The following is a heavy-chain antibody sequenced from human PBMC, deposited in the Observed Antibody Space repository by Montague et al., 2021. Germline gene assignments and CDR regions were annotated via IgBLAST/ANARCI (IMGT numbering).Heavy chain of an antibody. D-gene: IGHD4-17*01. Sequence: SLRLSCAASGFTLSRYWMHWVRQAPGKGLVWVSRINSDGSSTSYADSVKGRFTISRDNAKNTLYLQMNSLRAEDTAVYYCARQATVTTEVGWNYFDYWGQGTPVTVSS. CDR2: INSDGSST. V-gene: IGHV3-74*01. J-gene: IGHJ4*02. CDR3: ARQATVTTEVGWNYFDY. CDR1: GFTLSRYW.